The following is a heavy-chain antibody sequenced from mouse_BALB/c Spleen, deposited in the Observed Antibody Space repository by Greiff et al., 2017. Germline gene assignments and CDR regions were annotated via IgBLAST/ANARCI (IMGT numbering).Heavy chain of an antibody. CDR3: ARERGTGFAY. Sequence: EVKLLESGPGLVKPSQSLSLTCTVTGYSITSDYAWNWIRQFPGNKLEWMGYISYSGSTSYNPSLKSRISITRDTSKNQFFLQLNSVTTEDTATYYCARERGTGFAYWGQGTLVTVSA. CDR2: ISYSGST. J-gene: IGHJ3*01. CDR1: GYSITSDYA. V-gene: IGHV3-2*02. D-gene: IGHD3-3*01.